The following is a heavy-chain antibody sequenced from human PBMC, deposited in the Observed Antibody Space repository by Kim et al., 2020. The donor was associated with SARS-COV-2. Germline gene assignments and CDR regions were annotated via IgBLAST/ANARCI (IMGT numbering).Heavy chain of an antibody. CDR2: IYYSGST. Sequence: SETLSLTCTVSGGSISSYYWSWIRQPPGKGLEWIGYIYYSGSTNYNPSLKSRVTISVDTSKNQFSLKLSSVTAADTAVYYWARHKGIQGSYYYYGMDVWGQGTTVTVSS. CDR1: GGSISSYY. CDR3: ARHKGIQGSYYYYGMDV. V-gene: IGHV4-59*08. J-gene: IGHJ6*02. D-gene: IGHD5-18*01.